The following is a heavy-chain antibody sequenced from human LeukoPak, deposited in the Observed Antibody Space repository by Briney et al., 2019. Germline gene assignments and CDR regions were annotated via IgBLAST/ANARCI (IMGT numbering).Heavy chain of an antibody. V-gene: IGHV3-7*01. CDR3: ARAGGTSWADY. J-gene: IGHJ4*02. CDR2: VKQDGTEK. D-gene: IGHD6-13*01. CDR1: GSTFRDYW. Sequence: GGSLRLSCEASGSTFRDYWVTWVRQAPGKGLEWVANVKQDGTEKFYVDSVKGRFTISRDNGKNSLYLQMNSLRVEDTAIYYCARAGGTSWADYWGQGTLVTVSS.